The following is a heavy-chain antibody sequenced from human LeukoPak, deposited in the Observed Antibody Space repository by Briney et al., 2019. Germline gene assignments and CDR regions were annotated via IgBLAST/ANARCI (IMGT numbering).Heavy chain of an antibody. V-gene: IGHV3-23*01. D-gene: IGHD2-21*02. CDR2: ISITGRSS. J-gene: IGHJ4*02. CDR1: GFMFNTYA. Sequence: PGGSLRLSCAASGFMFNTYAMGWVRLAPGKGPEWVAIISITGRSSSYADSVKGRFTISRDNSKNTVYLEMNNLKAEDTAVYYCVKPLVTGRLSGVFQYWGQGALVTVSS. CDR3: VKPLVTGRLSGVFQY.